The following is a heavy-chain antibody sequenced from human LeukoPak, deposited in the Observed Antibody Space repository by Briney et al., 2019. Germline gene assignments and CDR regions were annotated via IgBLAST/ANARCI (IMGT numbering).Heavy chain of an antibody. D-gene: IGHD3-10*01. CDR1: GDSVSSNSAA. CDR2: TYYRSKWYN. V-gene: IGHV6-1*01. CDR3: ARVPGYYGSGSYSPNNWFDP. J-gene: IGHJ5*02. Sequence: SQTLSLTCAISGDSVSSNSAAWNWIRQSPSRGLEWLGRTYYRSKWYNDYAVSVKSRITINPDTSKNQFSLQLNSVTPEDTAVYYCARVPGYYGSGSYSPNNWFDPWGQGTLVTVSS.